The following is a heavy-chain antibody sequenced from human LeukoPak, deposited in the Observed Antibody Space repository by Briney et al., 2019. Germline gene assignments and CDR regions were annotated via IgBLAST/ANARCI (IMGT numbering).Heavy chain of an antibody. V-gene: IGHV3-30*03. Sequence: GRSLRLSCAASGFTFSSYGMHWVRQAPGKGLEWVAVISYDGSNKYYADSVKGRFTISRDNSKNTLYLQMNSLRAGDTAVYYCAREGGLRFLEWLSSGWFDPWGQGTLVTVSS. CDR1: GFTFSSYG. D-gene: IGHD3-3*01. CDR2: ISYDGSNK. J-gene: IGHJ5*02. CDR3: AREGGLRFLEWLSSGWFDP.